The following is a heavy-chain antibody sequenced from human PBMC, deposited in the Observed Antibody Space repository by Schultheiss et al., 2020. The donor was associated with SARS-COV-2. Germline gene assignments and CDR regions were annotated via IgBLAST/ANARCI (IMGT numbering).Heavy chain of an antibody. V-gene: IGHV4-59*12. CDR3: ARTVVAAAGTRGKAFDI. CDR1: GGSISSYY. Sequence: SETLSLTCTVSGGSISSYYWSWIRQPPGKGLEWIGYIYYSGSTNYNPSLKSRVTISVDTSKNQFSLKLSSVTAADTAVYYCARTVVAAAGTRGKAFDIWGQGTTVTVSS. CDR2: IYYSGST. J-gene: IGHJ3*02. D-gene: IGHD6-13*01.